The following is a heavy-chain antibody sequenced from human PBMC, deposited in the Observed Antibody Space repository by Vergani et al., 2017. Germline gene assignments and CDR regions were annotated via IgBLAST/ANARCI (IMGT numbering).Heavy chain of an antibody. V-gene: IGHV3-33*01. CDR3: ARVLDSSYYYGMDV. CDR1: GFTFSSYG. D-gene: IGHD1-1*01. CDR2: IWYDGSNK. J-gene: IGHJ6*02. Sequence: QVQLVESGGGVVQPGRSLRLSCAASGFTFSSYGMHWVRQAPGKGLEWVAVIWYDGSNKYYADSVKGRFTISRDNSKNTLYLQMNSLRAEDTALYHCARVLDSSYYYGMDVWGQGTTVTVSS.